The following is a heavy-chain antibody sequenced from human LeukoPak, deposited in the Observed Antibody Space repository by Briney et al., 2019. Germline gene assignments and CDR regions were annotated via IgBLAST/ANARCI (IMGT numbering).Heavy chain of an antibody. J-gene: IGHJ4*02. V-gene: IGHV3-48*01. Sequence: GGSLRLSCAASGFTLSSYSMNWVRRAPGKGLEWVSYISSSSTIYYADSVKGRFTISRDNAKNSLYLQMNSLRAEDTAVYYCATLSTYYYGSGSYTVFDYWGQGTLVTVSS. CDR1: GFTLSSYS. CDR3: ATLSTYYYGSGSYTVFDY. CDR2: ISSSSTI. D-gene: IGHD3-10*01.